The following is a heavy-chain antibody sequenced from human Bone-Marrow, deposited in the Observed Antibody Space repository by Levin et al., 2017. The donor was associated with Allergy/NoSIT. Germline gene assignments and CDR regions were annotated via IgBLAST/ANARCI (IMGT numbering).Heavy chain of an antibody. Sequence: ASVKVSCKASGYTFTSYAMHWVRQAPGQRLEWMGWINAGNGNTKYSQKFQGRVTITRDTSASTAYMELSSLRSEDTAVYYCARDLGTAPTGTYYYYMDVWGKGTTVTVSS. J-gene: IGHJ6*03. CDR2: INAGNGNT. CDR1: GYTFTSYA. V-gene: IGHV1-3*01. D-gene: IGHD1-1*01. CDR3: ARDLGTAPTGTYYYYMDV.